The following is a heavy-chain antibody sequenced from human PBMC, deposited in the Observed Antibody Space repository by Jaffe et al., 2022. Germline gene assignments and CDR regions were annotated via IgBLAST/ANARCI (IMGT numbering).Heavy chain of an antibody. V-gene: IGHV4-38-2*01. CDR2: IYHSGST. D-gene: IGHD3-10*01. J-gene: IGHJ5*02. CDR1: GYSISSGYY. CDR3: ARAPDYYGSFLRFDP. Sequence: QVQLQESGPGLVKPSETLSLTCAVSGYSISSGYYWGWIRQPPGKGLEWIGSIYHSGSTYYNPSLKSRVTISVDTSKNQFSLKLSSVTAADTAVYYCARAPDYYGSFLRFDPWGQGTLVTVSS.